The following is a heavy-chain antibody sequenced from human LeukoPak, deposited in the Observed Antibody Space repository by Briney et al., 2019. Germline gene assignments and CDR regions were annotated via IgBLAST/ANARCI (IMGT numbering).Heavy chain of an antibody. V-gene: IGHV4-59*08. D-gene: IGHD3-10*01. CDR1: GGSLSSYY. J-gene: IGHJ6*03. Sequence: SETLSLTCTVSGGSLSSYYWSWIRQPPGKGLEWIGYIYYSGNTNYNPSLKSRVTISVDTSKNQFSLKLSSVTAADTAVYYCAGGRSRGYYYMDVWGKGTTVTV. CDR3: AGGRSRGYYYMDV. CDR2: IYYSGNT.